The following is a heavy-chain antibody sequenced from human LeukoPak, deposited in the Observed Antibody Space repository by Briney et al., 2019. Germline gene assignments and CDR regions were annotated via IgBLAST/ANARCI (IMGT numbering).Heavy chain of an antibody. D-gene: IGHD3-10*01. CDR2: IYSGGST. Sequence: GGSLRLSCAASGFAVSSNYMSWVRQAPGKGLEWVSVIYSGGSTYYADSVKGRFTISRDNSKNTLYLQMNSLRAEDTAVYYCASGSGSYRTPYYYMDVWGTGTTVTVSS. CDR3: ASGSGSYRTPYYYMDV. CDR1: GFAVSSNY. J-gene: IGHJ6*03. V-gene: IGHV3-53*01.